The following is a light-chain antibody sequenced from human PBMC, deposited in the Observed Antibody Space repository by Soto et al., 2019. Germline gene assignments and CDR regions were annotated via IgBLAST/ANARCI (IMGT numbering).Light chain of an antibody. Sequence: QSVLTQPASVSASPGQSITISCTGTSSNVGTYDLVSWYQHHPDKAPKLIIYEGTKRPSGISSRFSGSKSGNTASLTISGLRAEDDADYYCCSFAVGAALVFGGGTKLTVL. CDR2: EGT. J-gene: IGLJ2*01. CDR1: SSNVGTYDL. V-gene: IGLV2-23*01. CDR3: CSFAVGAALV.